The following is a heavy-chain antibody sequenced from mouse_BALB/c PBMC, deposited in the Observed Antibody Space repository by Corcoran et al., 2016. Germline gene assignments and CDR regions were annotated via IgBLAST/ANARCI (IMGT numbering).Heavy chain of an antibody. CDR1: GYTFSSYW. CDR3: ARTETTVVESYYAMDY. V-gene: IGHV1-9*01. CDR2: ILPGSGST. J-gene: IGHJ4*01. Sequence: QVQLQQSGAELMKPGASVKISCKATGYTFSSYWIEWVKQRPGHGLEWIGEILPGSGSTNYNEKFKGKATFTADTSSNTAYMQLSSLTSEDSAVYYCARTETTVVESYYAMDYWGQGTSVTVSS. D-gene: IGHD1-1*01.